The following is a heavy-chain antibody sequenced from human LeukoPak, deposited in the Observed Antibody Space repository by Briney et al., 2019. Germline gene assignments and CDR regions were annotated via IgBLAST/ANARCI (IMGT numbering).Heavy chain of an antibody. V-gene: IGHV4-59*01. CDR1: GGSINSYY. J-gene: IGHJ4*02. D-gene: IGHD5-12*01. CDR3: ARTPYLGTFYSGYDYFDY. Sequence: SETLSLTCTVSGGSINSYYWSWIRQPPGKGLEWIGYIYYSGSTNYNPSLKSRVTISVDTSKNQFSLKLSSVTAADTAVYYCARTPYLGTFYSGYDYFDYWGQGTLVTVSS. CDR2: IYYSGST.